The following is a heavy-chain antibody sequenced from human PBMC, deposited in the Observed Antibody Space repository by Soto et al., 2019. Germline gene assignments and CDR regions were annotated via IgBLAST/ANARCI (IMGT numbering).Heavy chain of an antibody. CDR1: GFTVSSNY. Sequence: HPGGSLRLSCAASGFTVSSNYMSWVRQAPRKGLEWVSVIYSGGSGTTYYADSVKGRFTISRDNSKNTLYLQMNSLRAEDTAVYYCARAHDSSGLHDAFDIWGQGTMVTVSS. D-gene: IGHD3-22*01. V-gene: IGHV3-53*01. J-gene: IGHJ3*02. CDR3: ARAHDSSGLHDAFDI. CDR2: IYSGGSGTT.